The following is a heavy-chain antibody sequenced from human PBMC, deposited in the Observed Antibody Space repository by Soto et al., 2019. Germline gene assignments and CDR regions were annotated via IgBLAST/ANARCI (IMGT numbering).Heavy chain of an antibody. D-gene: IGHD6-19*01. Sequence: GGSLRLSCSASGFTFSNYDTHWVRQAPGKGLEWVAFIANDGSKKYYADSVKGRFTISRDNSKNTMYLQMNSLKVEDTAVYHCAREKAGSGWYGDYWGQGTLVTVSS. CDR1: GFTFSNYD. V-gene: IGHV3-30-3*01. CDR3: AREKAGSGWYGDY. CDR2: IANDGSKK. J-gene: IGHJ4*02.